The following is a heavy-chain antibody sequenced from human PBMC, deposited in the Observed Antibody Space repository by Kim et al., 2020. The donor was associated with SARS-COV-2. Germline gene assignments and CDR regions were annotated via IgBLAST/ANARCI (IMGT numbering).Heavy chain of an antibody. CDR3: ARLYSSSWYFDN. CDR1: GFTFSSYW. CDR2: IKQDGSEK. D-gene: IGHD6-13*01. V-gene: IGHV3-7*03. J-gene: IGHJ4*02. Sequence: GGSLRLSCAASGFTFSSYWMSWVRQAPGKGLEWVANIKQDGSEKYCVDSVKGRFTISRDNAKNSLYLQMNSLRAGDTAVHYCARLYSSSWYFDNWGQGTLVTVSS.